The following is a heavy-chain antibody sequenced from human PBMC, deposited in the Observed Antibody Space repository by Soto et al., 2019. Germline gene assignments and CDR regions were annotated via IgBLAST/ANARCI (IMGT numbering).Heavy chain of an antibody. V-gene: IGHV3-66*01. Sequence: EVQLVESGGGLVQPGGSLRLSCAASGFTVSSNYMSWVRQAPGKGLEWVSVIYSGGSTYYADSVEGRFTISRDNSMNTLYLQMNSLRAEDTAVYYCARGPASPLYDILTRYHPGYYYSMDVWGKGTMVTVSS. D-gene: IGHD3-9*01. CDR1: GFTVSSNY. CDR2: IYSGGST. J-gene: IGHJ6*03. CDR3: ARGPASPLYDILTRYHPGYYYSMDV.